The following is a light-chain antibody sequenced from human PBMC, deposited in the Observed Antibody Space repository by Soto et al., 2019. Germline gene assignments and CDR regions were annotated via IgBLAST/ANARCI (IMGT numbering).Light chain of an antibody. CDR1: SSDVGGYNY. J-gene: IGLJ1*01. CDR3: SSYTSSSTKV. CDR2: DVI. Sequence: QSVLTQPASVSGSPGQSIPISCTGNSSDVGGYNYVSWYQQHPGKAPKLMIYDVINRPSGFSNRFSGSKSGNTASLTISGLQAEDEAAYYCSSYTSSSTKVFGTGPKVTVL. V-gene: IGLV2-14*01.